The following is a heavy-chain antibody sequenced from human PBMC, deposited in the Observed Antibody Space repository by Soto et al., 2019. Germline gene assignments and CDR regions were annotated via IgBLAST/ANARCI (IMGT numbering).Heavy chain of an antibody. CDR3: ARELQGLYYFDY. CDR2: INAGNGNT. CDR1: GYTFISYA. Sequence: SVNVSCKASGYTFISYAIHWVRQAPGQRLEWMGWINAGNGNTKYSQKFQGRVTITRDTSASTAYMELTSLRSEDTAVYYCARELQGLYYFDYWGQGTLVTVSS. J-gene: IGHJ4*02. D-gene: IGHD2-15*01. V-gene: IGHV1-3*01.